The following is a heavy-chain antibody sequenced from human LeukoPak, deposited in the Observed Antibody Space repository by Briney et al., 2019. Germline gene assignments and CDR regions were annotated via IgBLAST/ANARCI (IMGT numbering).Heavy chain of an antibody. D-gene: IGHD1-7*01. CDR1: GGSISSGDYY. CDR2: IYYSGST. J-gene: IGHJ5*02. Sequence: SETLSLTCTVSGGSISSGDYYWSWIRQPPGKGLEWIGYIYYSGSTYYNPSLKSRVTMSVDTSKNQFSLKLSPVTAADTAVYYCARVLELIYNWFDPWGQGTLVTVSS. CDR3: ARVLELIYNWFDP. V-gene: IGHV4-30-4*08.